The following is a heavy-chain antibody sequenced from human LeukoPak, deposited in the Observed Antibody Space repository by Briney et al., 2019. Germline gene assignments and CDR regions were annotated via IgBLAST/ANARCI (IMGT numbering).Heavy chain of an antibody. CDR3: ARDLLMEPLRLPSHGMDV. J-gene: IGHJ6*02. CDR1: GFTFSSYG. Sequence: PGGSLRLSCAASGFTFSSYGMHWVRQAPGKGLEWVAVIWYDGSNKYYADSVKGRFTISRDNSKNTLYLQMNSLRAEDTAVYYCARDLLMEPLRLPSHGMDVWGQGTTVTVSS. V-gene: IGHV3-33*01. CDR2: IWYDGSNK. D-gene: IGHD3-3*01.